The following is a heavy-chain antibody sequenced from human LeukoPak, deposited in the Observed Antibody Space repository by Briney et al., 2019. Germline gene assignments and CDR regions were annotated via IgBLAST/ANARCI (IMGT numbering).Heavy chain of an antibody. J-gene: IGHJ4*02. CDR1: GFTFGDYA. D-gene: IGHD2-15*01. V-gene: IGHV3-23*01. CDR2: ISGSGGST. CDR3: AKGGYCSGGSCYAVGPTDLYFDY. Sequence: PGRSLRLSCTASGFTFGDYALSWVRQAPGKGLEWVSAISGSGGSTYYADSVKGRFTISRDNSKNTLYLQMNSLRAEDTAVYYCAKGGYCSGGSCYAVGPTDLYFDYWGQGTLVTVSS.